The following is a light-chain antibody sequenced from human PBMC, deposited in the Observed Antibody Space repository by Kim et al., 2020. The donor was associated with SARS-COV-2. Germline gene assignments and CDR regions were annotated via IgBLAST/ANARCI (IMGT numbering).Light chain of an antibody. CDR1: ALPKQY. Sequence: SYELTQPPSVSVSPGQTARITCSGDALPKQYAYWFQQKPGQAPVVVIYEDTERPSGIPERFSGSTSGTTVTLTISGVQAEDEADYYCPSADSSDTFWVFGGGTKVTVL. J-gene: IGLJ3*02. V-gene: IGLV3-25*03. CDR3: PSADSSDTFWV. CDR2: EDT.